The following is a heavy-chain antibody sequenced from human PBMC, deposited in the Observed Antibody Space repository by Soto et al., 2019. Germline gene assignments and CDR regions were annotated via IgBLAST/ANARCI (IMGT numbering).Heavy chain of an antibody. V-gene: IGHV4-39*01. CDR1: SAPVSSSTYT. CDR2: IYYSGST. CDR3: ARLHGYCISSSCHGHYAMDV. J-gene: IGHJ6*02. Sequence: SETLSLTCTVSSAPVSSSTYTWGWIRQPPGKGLEWIGSIYYSGSTYYNPSLNSRVAVSVDTSKNQFSLKVTSVTAADTAVYYCARLHGYCISSSCHGHYAMDVWGQGTTVTVSS. D-gene: IGHD2-2*01.